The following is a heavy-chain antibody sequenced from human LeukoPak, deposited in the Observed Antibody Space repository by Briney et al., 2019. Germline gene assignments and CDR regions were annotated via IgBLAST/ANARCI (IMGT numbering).Heavy chain of an antibody. CDR2: ISAGGDAT. D-gene: IGHD2-15*01. CDR3: ADHFPYCSRGSCSYFDP. CDR1: GFTFSTYA. Sequence: GGSLRLSCAASGFTFSTYAMSWVRQAPGKWLEWVCAISAGGDATFYADSVKGRFTVSRDNPKNTLSLQMNSLRGEDTAIYYCADHFPYCSRGSCSYFDPWGQGTLVTVSS. V-gene: IGHV3-23*01. J-gene: IGHJ4*02.